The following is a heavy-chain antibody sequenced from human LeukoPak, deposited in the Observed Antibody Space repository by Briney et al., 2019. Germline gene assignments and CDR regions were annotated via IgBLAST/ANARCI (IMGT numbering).Heavy chain of an antibody. CDR3: ARGLGPAYYYYYMDV. V-gene: IGHV4-61*02. Sequence: SQTLSLTCTVSGGSINSGNYYWSWIRQPAGKGLEWIGRIYTSGSTNYNPSLKSRVTISVDTSKNQFSLKLSSVTAADTAVYYCARGLGPAYYYYYMDVWDKGTTVTVSS. CDR1: GGSINSGNYY. D-gene: IGHD2-2*01. CDR2: IYTSGST. J-gene: IGHJ6*03.